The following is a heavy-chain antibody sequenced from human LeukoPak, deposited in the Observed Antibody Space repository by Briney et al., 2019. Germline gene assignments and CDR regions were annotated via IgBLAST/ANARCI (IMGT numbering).Heavy chain of an antibody. CDR3: AKNGHSSGWYPPQQGY. J-gene: IGHJ4*02. D-gene: IGHD6-19*01. V-gene: IGHV3-23*01. CDR1: GFTFSSYA. Sequence: GGSLRLSCAASGFTFSSYAMSWVRQAPGKGLEWVSAISGSGGSTYYADSVKGRFTISRDNSKNTLYLQMNSLRAEDTAVYYCAKNGHSSGWYPPQQGYWGQGTLVTVSS. CDR2: ISGSGGST.